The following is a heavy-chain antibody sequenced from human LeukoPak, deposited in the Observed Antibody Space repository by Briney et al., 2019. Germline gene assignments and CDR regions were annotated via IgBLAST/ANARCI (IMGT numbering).Heavy chain of an antibody. Sequence: GASVKVSCKASGYPFTSYAIHWVRQAPGQRLEWLGWISAGNDNTKYSQNFQGRVTFISNTSATTAFMELSSLRSEDAAVYYCARDSGSGNNDYWGQGTLVTVPS. CDR3: ARDSGSGNNDY. J-gene: IGHJ4*02. CDR2: ISAGNDNT. CDR1: GYPFTSYA. D-gene: IGHD1-26*01. V-gene: IGHV1-3*01.